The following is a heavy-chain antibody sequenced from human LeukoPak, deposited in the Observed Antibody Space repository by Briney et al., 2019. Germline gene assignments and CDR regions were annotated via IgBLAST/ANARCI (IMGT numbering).Heavy chain of an antibody. Sequence: PSETLSLTCTVSGYSISSGYYWGWIRQPPGKGLEWIGSIYHSGSTYYNPSLKSRVTISVDTSKNQFSLKLSSVTAADTAVYYCARDPSPGGMYYYDSSGYYYGRNNWFDPWGQGTLVTVSS. CDR3: ARDPSPGGMYYYDSSGYYYGRNNWFDP. J-gene: IGHJ5*02. CDR1: GYSISSGYY. V-gene: IGHV4-38-2*02. CDR2: IYHSGST. D-gene: IGHD3-22*01.